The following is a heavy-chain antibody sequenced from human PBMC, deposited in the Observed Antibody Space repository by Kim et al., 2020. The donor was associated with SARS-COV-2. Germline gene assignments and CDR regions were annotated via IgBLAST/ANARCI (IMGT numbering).Heavy chain of an antibody. D-gene: IGHD3-10*01. CDR2: FDPEDGET. Sequence: ASVKVSCKVSGYTLTELSMHWVRQAPGKGLEWMGGFDPEDGETIYAQKFQGRVTMTEDTSTDTAYMELSSLRSEDTAVYYCATDTRRALVWFVWRYFQHWGQGTLVTVSS. J-gene: IGHJ1*01. CDR3: ATDTRRALVWFVWRYFQH. V-gene: IGHV1-24*01. CDR1: GYTLTELS.